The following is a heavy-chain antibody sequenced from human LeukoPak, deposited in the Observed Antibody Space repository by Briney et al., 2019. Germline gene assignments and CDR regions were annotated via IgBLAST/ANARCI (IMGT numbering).Heavy chain of an antibody. CDR3: VRVTYGSSWYCH. V-gene: IGHV1-8*01. CDR2: MNPNSGNT. J-gene: IGHJ4*02. Sequence: ASVKVSCKASGYTFNSYDINWVRQAPGQGLEWMGWMNPNSGNTGYAQKFQGRVTMTRNTSIGTAYMEVSSLKSEDTAVYYCVRVTYGSSWYCHWGQGTLVTVSP. CDR1: GYTFNSYD. D-gene: IGHD6-13*01.